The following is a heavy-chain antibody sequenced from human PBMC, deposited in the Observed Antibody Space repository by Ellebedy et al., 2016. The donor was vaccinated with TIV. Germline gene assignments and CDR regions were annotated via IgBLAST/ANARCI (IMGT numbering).Heavy chain of an antibody. CDR1: GFSFRSYW. Sequence: PGGSLRLSCVASGFSFRSYWMGWVRQAPGKGLEWVANIYQDGGVQYYVDSVKGRFTISRDNADNSLFLQMNRLRPEDTAVYFCARRGSYGDYAVQINSWFDTWGRGTLVAVSS. CDR3: ARRGSYGDYAVQINSWFDT. V-gene: IGHV3-7*01. CDR2: IYQDGGVQ. J-gene: IGHJ5*02. D-gene: IGHD4-17*01.